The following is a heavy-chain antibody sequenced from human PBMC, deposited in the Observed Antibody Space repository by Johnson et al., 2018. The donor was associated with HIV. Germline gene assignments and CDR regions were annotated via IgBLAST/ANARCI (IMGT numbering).Heavy chain of an antibody. J-gene: IGHJ3*02. CDR1: GFTFDDYA. V-gene: IGHV3-9*01. CDR2: ISWNSGSI. D-gene: IGHD3-10*01. CDR3: AKSVVSGESYSYAFDI. Sequence: EVQLVESGGGLVQPGRSLRLSCAASGFTFDDYAMHWVRQAPGKGLEWVSGISWNSGSIGYAASVTGRFTISSGNAKNSRYLQRNSLRAEDTALYYCAKSVVSGESYSYAFDIWGQGTMVTVSS.